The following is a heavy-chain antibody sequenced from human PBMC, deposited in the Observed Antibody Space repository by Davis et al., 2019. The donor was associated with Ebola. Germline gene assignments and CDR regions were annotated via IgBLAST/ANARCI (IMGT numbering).Heavy chain of an antibody. V-gene: IGHV4-34*01. Sequence: PGGSLRLSCAVYGGSFSGYYWSWIRQPPGKGLEWIGEINHSGSTNYNPSLKSRVTISVDTSKNQFSLKLSSVTAADTAVYYCARDLMVQGVRVFDYWGQRTLVTVSS. CDR2: INHSGST. CDR3: ARDLMVQGVRVFDY. D-gene: IGHD3-10*01. CDR1: GGSFSGYY. J-gene: IGHJ4*02.